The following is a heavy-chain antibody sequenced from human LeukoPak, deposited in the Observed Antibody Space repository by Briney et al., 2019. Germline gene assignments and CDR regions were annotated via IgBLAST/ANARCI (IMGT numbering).Heavy chain of an antibody. CDR1: GFTFSSYG. D-gene: IGHD5-24*01. J-gene: IGHJ4*02. V-gene: IGHV3-23*01. Sequence: GGSLRLSCAASGFTFSSYGMHWVRQAPGKGLEWVGSSPNHADSVKGRFTISRDNSNNTLSLEMNSLRAEDTAVYFCARRDGRFFDYWGQGTLVTVSS. CDR3: ARRDGRFFDY. CDR2: SSP.